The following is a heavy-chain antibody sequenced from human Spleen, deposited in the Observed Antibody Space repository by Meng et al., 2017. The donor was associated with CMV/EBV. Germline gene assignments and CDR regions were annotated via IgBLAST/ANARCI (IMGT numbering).Heavy chain of an antibody. J-gene: IGHJ4*02. CDR3: VKADSVGATSPFDY. CDR2: VSGSAYAT. Sequence: GESLKISCAASGFTFSDYGMGWVRQAPGKGLEWVSVVSGSAYATYYADSVKGRFTISRDNSKNTLYLQMNSLTVEDTAVYYCVKADSVGATSPFDYWGQGTLVTVS. V-gene: IGHV3-23*01. CDR1: GFTFSDYG. D-gene: IGHD1-26*01.